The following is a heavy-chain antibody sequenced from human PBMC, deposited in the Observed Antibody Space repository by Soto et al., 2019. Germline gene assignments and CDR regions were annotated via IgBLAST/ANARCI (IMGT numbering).Heavy chain of an antibody. J-gene: IGHJ3*02. CDR3: AKVIGPMIAVVIDAFDI. CDR1: GFTVSSYA. Sequence: EVQLLESGGGLVQPGGSLRLSCAASGFTVSSYAMSWVRQAPGKGLEWVSTSSFSGGTTYYADSVKGRFTISRDNSKNTLYLQMNSLRAEDTAVYYCAKVIGPMIAVVIDAFDIWGQGTMVTVSS. V-gene: IGHV3-23*01. D-gene: IGHD3-22*01. CDR2: SSFSGGTT.